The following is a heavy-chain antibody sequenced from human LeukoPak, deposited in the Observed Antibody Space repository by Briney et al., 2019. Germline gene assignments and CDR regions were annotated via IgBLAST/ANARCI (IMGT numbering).Heavy chain of an antibody. CDR3: ARGAYYYDSSGYPTPYYFDY. CDR1: GGSFSGYY. CDR2: INHSGST. V-gene: IGHV4-34*01. Sequence: SETLSLTCAVYGGSFSGYYWSWIRQPPGKGLEWIGEINHSGSTNYNPSLKSRVTISVDTSKNQFSLKLSSVTAADTAVYYCARGAYYYDSSGYPTPYYFDYWGQGTLVTVSS. J-gene: IGHJ4*02. D-gene: IGHD3-22*01.